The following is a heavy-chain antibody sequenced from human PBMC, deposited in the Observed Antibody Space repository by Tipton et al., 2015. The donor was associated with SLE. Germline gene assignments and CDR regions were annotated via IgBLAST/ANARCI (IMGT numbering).Heavy chain of an antibody. CDR3: ARGPYSSSSPPDY. CDR2: IGTAGDT. D-gene: IGHD6-6*01. V-gene: IGHV3-13*01. J-gene: IGHJ4*02. Sequence: QLVQSGGGLVQPGGSLRLSCAASGFTFSSYDMHWVRQATGKGLEWVSAIGTAGDTYYPGSVKGRFTISRENTKNSLYLQMNSLRAGDTAVYYCARGPYSSSSPPDYWGQGTLVTVSS. CDR1: GFTFSSYD.